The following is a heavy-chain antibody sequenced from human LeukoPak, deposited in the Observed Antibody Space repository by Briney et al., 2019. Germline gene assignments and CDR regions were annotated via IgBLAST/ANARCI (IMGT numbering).Heavy chain of an antibody. V-gene: IGHV3-49*04. CDR3: TTDYQLDY. J-gene: IGHJ4*02. CDR2: IRTKVNGETT. Sequence: GGSLRLSCAASGFTVITNDMTWVRQTPGKGLEWVGFIRTKVNGETTKYAASVQGRFTISRDDSKSIAYLQMNSLKTEDTAVYYCTTDYQLDYWGQGTLVTVSS. D-gene: IGHD3-16*01. CDR1: GFTVITND.